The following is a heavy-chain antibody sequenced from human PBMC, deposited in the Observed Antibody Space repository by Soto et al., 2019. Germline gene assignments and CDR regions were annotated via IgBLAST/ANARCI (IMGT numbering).Heavy chain of an antibody. J-gene: IGHJ4*02. D-gene: IGHD4-17*01. CDR1: GFSFSSYG. CDR3: ARDDDYGDNGLDY. Sequence: QVQLVESGGGVVQPGRSLRLSCAASGFSFSSYGMHWVRRAPGNGLEWVAVILDDGSDKDYTDAVKGRFTISRYNSKNPRYLEMNSLRAEDTAVYYCARDDDYGDNGLDYWGQGTLVPVSS. CDR2: ILDDGSDK. V-gene: IGHV3-33*01.